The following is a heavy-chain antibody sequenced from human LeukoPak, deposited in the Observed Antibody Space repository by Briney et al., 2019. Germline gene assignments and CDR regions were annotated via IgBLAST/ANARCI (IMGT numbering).Heavy chain of an antibody. CDR2: IYTSGST. Sequence: SQTLSLTCTVSGGSISSGSYYWSWIRQPAGKGLEWIGRIYTSGSTNYNPSLKSRVTISVDTSKNQFSLKLSSVTAADTAVYYCARDRSWGFFNYWGQGTLVTVSS. D-gene: IGHD7-27*01. V-gene: IGHV4-61*02. CDR3: ARDRSWGFFNY. CDR1: GGSISSGSYY. J-gene: IGHJ4*02.